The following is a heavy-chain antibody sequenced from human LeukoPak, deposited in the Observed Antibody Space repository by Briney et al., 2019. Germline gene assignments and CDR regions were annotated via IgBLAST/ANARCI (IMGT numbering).Heavy chain of an antibody. Sequence: GGSLRLSCAASGFTFSSYSMNWVRQDPGKGLEWVSYISSSSSTIYYAVSVKGRFTISRDNAKNSLYLQMNSLRAEDTAVYYCARDGPVPATPSVDYWGQGTLVTVSS. CDR3: ARDGPVPATPSVDY. CDR2: ISSSSSTI. J-gene: IGHJ4*02. D-gene: IGHD2-2*01. V-gene: IGHV3-48*04. CDR1: GFTFSSYS.